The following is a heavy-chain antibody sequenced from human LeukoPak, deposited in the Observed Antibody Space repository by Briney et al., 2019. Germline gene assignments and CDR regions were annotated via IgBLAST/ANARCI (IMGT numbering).Heavy chain of an antibody. V-gene: IGHV3-23*01. Sequence: GGSLRLSCAASGFTFSTYAMTWVRQAPGRGLEWVSGISASGGSTFYADSVKGRFAISRDNSTNTLYLQMNSLRAEDTAVYYCAKDITGTSYFYGSDVWGQGTTVTVSS. CDR3: AKDITGTSYFYGSDV. J-gene: IGHJ6*02. D-gene: IGHD1-20*01. CDR2: ISASGGST. CDR1: GFTFSTYA.